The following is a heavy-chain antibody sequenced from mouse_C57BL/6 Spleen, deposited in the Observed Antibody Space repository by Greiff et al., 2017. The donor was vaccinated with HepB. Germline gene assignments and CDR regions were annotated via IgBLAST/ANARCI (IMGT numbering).Heavy chain of an antibody. V-gene: IGHV7-3*01. Sequence: EVQLVESGGGLVQPGGSLSLSCAASGFTFTDYYMSWVRQPPGKALEWLGFIRNKANGYTTEYSASVKGRFTISRDNSQSILYLQMNALRADDSATYYCARYPHYYGSLYWYFDVWGTGTTVTVSS. CDR2: IRNKANGYTT. CDR1: GFTFTDYY. D-gene: IGHD1-1*01. J-gene: IGHJ1*03. CDR3: ARYPHYYGSLYWYFDV.